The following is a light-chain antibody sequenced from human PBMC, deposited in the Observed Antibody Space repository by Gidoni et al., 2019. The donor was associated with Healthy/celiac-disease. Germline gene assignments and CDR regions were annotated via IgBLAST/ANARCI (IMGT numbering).Light chain of an antibody. J-gene: IGKJ2*01. CDR2: GAS. Sequence: EIVMPQSPATLSVSPGERATLSCRASQSVSSNLAWYQQKPGQAPRLLIYGASTRATGIPARFRGSGSGTEFTLTISSLQSEDFAVYYCQQYNNWPLYTFGQGTKLESK. V-gene: IGKV3-15*01. CDR3: QQYNNWPLYT. CDR1: QSVSSN.